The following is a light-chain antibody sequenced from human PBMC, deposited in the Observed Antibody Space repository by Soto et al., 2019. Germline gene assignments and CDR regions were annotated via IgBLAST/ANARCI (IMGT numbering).Light chain of an antibody. CDR2: GAS. CDR1: QSVRSSF. J-gene: IGKJ1*01. CDR3: QQYDSSPWT. Sequence: ESVLTQSPGTLSLSPGERATLSCRASQSVRSSFLAWYQLKPGQAPRPLIYGASSRATGIPDRFSGSGSGTDFTLTISRLEPEDFAVYYCQQYDSSPWTFGQGTKVEIK. V-gene: IGKV3-20*01.